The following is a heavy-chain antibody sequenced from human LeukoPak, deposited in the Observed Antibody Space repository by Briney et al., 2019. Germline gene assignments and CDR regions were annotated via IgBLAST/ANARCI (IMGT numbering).Heavy chain of an antibody. V-gene: IGHV1-8*01. D-gene: IGHD3-10*01. J-gene: IGHJ5*02. Sequence: ASVKVSCKASGYTFTSYDINWVRQATGQGLEWMGLMNPNSGNTGYAQKFQGRATMTRNTSISTAYMELSSLRSEDTAVYYCARGGESWFGELLYWFDPWGQGTLVTVSS. CDR3: ARGGESWFGELLYWFDP. CDR2: MNPNSGNT. CDR1: GYTFTSYD.